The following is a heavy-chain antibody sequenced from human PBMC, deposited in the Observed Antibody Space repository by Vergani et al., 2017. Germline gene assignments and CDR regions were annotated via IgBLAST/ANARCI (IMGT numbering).Heavy chain of an antibody. J-gene: IGHJ2*01. CDR3: ARIIESAARDWYFDL. D-gene: IGHD6-6*01. CDR2: ISAYNGNT. Sequence: QVQLVQSGAEVKKPGASVKVSCKASGYTFTSYGISWVRQAPGQGLEWMGWISAYNGNTNYAQTLQGRVTMTKDTSTSTAYMELRSLRSDDTAVYYCARIIESAARDWYFDLWGRGTLVTVSS. V-gene: IGHV1-18*04. CDR1: GYTFTSYG.